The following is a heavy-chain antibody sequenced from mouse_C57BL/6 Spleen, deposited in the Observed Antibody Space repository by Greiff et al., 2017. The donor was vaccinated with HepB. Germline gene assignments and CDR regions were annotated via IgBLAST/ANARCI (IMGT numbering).Heavy chain of an antibody. D-gene: IGHD1-1*01. V-gene: IGHV5-4*01. CDR3: ARDNYYGSSPPWYFDV. CDR1: GFTFSSYA. J-gene: IGHJ1*03. Sequence: EVNVVESGGGLVKPGGSLKLSCAASGFTFSSYAMSWVRQTPEKRLEWVATISDGGSYTYYPDNVKGRFTISRDNAKNNLYLQMSHLKSEDTAMYYCARDNYYGSSPPWYFDVWGTGTTVTVSS. CDR2: ISDGGSYT.